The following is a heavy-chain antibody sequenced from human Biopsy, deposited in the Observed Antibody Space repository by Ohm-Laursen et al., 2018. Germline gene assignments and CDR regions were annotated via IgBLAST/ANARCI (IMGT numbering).Heavy chain of an antibody. V-gene: IGHV1-2*02. CDR3: ARERDP. Sequence: GASVKVSCKSSAYSFGDHRTHWVRQAPGQGLEWMGWIDPKSGGTNYAQKFQGRVTMTRDTSISTTYMELSRLTSDDTAVYYCARERDPWGQGTPVTVSP. CDR1: AYSFGDHR. J-gene: IGHJ5*02. CDR2: IDPKSGGT.